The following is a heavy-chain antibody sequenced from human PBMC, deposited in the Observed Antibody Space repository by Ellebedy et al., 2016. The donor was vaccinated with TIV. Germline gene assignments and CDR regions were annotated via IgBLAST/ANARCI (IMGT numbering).Heavy chain of an antibody. V-gene: IGHV3-7*02. CDR3: VGAIY. J-gene: IGHJ4*02. D-gene: IGHD3-16*01. CDR1: GLTFSRHW. CDR2: IKPDGSEK. Sequence: GESLKISCAASGLTFSRHWMRWVRQAPGKGLEWVANIKPDGSEKNYVDSVMGRFTISRDNAKNSLYLQMNSLRADDTAMYYCVGAIYWGQGSLVTVSS.